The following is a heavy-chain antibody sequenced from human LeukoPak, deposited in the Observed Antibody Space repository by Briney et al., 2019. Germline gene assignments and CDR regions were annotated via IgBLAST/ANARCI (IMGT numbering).Heavy chain of an antibody. Sequence: PGGSLRLSCAASGFTFSNYAVGWVRQAPGKGLEWVSSISGSGGSTYYTDSVKGRFTISRDNSKSTLYLQMNSLRAEDTAVYYCAKESSRRRLSEDYFDYWGQGTLVTVSS. CDR3: AKESSRRRLSEDYFDY. J-gene: IGHJ4*02. D-gene: IGHD3-16*02. CDR2: ISGSGGST. V-gene: IGHV3-23*01. CDR1: GFTFSNYA.